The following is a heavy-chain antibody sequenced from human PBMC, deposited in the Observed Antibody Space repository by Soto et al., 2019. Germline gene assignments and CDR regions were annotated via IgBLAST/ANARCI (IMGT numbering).Heavy chain of an antibody. J-gene: IGHJ6*03. V-gene: IGHV4-59*01. CDR1: GGSISSYY. D-gene: IGHD3-10*01. CDR2: IYYSGST. Sequence: SETLSLTCTVSGGSISSYYWSRIRQPPGKGLEWIGYIYYSGSTNYNPSLKSRVTISVDTSKNQFSLKLSSVTAADTAVYYCARDRDYGSGSYYGDYYYMDVWGKGTTVTVS. CDR3: ARDRDYGSGSYYGDYYYMDV.